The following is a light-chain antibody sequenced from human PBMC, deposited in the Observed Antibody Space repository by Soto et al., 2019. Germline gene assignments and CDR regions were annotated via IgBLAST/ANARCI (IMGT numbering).Light chain of an antibody. CDR1: QGLSSW. V-gene: IGKV1-12*01. CDR3: QQSYSTTIT. Sequence: DIQMTQSPSSFSASVGDRVTITCRASQGLSSWLAWYQQKPGKAPKLLIYAASSLESGVPSRFSGSGSGTEFTLTIRSLQPEDFATYYCQQSYSTTITFGQGTRLEIK. J-gene: IGKJ5*01. CDR2: AAS.